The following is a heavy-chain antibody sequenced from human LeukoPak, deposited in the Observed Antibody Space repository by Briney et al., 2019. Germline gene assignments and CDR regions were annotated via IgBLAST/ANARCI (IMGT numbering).Heavy chain of an antibody. CDR1: GGSISSSY. CDR3: ATGSGFYNWFDP. D-gene: IGHD3-22*01. V-gene: IGHV4-59*01. Sequence: SETLSLTCTVSGGSISSSYWSWMRLPPGKGLEWIGYIHYSGSTNYNPSLKSRVFISVDTSKKQFSLKLSSVTAADTAVYYCATGSGFYNWFDPWGQGTLVTVSS. J-gene: IGHJ5*02. CDR2: IHYSGST.